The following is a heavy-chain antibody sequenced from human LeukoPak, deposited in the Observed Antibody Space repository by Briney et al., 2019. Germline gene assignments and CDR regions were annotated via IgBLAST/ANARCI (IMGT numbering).Heavy chain of an antibody. V-gene: IGHV3-33*01. CDR3: ARQRAAAVVWVDY. CDR2: IWYDGSNK. J-gene: IGHJ4*02. Sequence: PGGSLRLSCAASGFTFSSYGMHWVRQAPGKGLEWVAVIWYDGSNKYYADSVKGRFTISRDNFKNTLYLQMNSLRAEDTAAYYCARQRAAAVVWVDYWGQGTLVTVSS. CDR1: GFTFSSYG. D-gene: IGHD6-13*01.